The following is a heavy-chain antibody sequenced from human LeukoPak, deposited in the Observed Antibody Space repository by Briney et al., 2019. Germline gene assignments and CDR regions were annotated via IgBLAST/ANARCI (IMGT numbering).Heavy chain of an antibody. Sequence: GGSLRLSCKASGLTFNNSAMHWVRQAPGQGLEWIALINASGGSTFYADSVKGRFSISRDNTKNSVYMQMNSLRSEDTAVYYCAKKSGTFDYGGEGTLVAVSS. D-gene: IGHD1-1*01. V-gene: IGHV3-43*02. CDR1: GLTFNNSA. CDR2: INASGGST. J-gene: IGHJ4*02. CDR3: AKKSGTFDY.